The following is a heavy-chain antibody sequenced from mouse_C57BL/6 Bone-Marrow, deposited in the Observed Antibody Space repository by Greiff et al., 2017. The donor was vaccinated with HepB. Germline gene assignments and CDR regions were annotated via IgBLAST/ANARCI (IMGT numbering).Heavy chain of an antibody. CDR3: ASGGENYYGSLAY. CDR1: GYTFTDYY. D-gene: IGHD1-1*01. J-gene: IGHJ3*01. CDR2: INPYNGGT. Sequence: VQLQQSGPVLVKPGASVKMSCKASGYTFTDYYMNWVKQSHGKSLEWIGVINPYNGGTSYNQKFKGKATLTVDKSSSTAYMELNSLTSEDSAVYYCASGGENYYGSLAYWGRGTLVTVSA. V-gene: IGHV1-19*01.